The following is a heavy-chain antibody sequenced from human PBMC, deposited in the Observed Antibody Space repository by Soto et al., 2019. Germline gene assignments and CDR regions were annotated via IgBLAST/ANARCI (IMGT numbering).Heavy chain of an antibody. V-gene: IGHV3-11*01. J-gene: IGHJ4*02. CDR1: GFTFSDHY. Sequence: PGGSLRLSCAASGFTFSDHYMTWIRQAPGKGLEWVSYISGSGGTKHYADSVKGRFTVSRDNAKTSVSLQMNSLRADDTAVYYCATVHNTSRSFDYWGQGTLVTVSS. CDR3: ATVHNTSRSFDY. D-gene: IGHD1-20*01. CDR2: ISGSGGTK.